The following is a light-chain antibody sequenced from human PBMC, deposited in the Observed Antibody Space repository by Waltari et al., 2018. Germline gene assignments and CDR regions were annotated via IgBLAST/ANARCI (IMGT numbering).Light chain of an antibody. Sequence: EIVLTQSPATLSLSPGDRATLSCRASQSVSNYLAWYRQKPGQAPRLLIYDASERAPGIPARFSGSGSGTDFTLTISSLEPDDFAVYYCQHRHNWPPTFTFGQGTKLEVK. V-gene: IGKV3-11*01. CDR2: DAS. J-gene: IGKJ2*01. CDR3: QHRHNWPPTFT. CDR1: QSVSNY.